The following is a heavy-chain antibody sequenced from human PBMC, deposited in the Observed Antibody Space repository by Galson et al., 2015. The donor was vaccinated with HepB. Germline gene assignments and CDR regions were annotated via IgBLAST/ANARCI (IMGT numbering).Heavy chain of an antibody. CDR3: ARDQGGSSFDF. Sequence: SVKVSCKASGYTFTGYYIHWVRQAPGQGLEWMGWINPTSGGTNYGQKFQGRVTMTRDTSISTAYMELSRLRSDDTAVFYCARDQGGSSFDFWGQGALVTVSS. V-gene: IGHV1-2*02. CDR1: GYTFTGYY. D-gene: IGHD3-10*01. J-gene: IGHJ4*02. CDR2: INPTSGGT.